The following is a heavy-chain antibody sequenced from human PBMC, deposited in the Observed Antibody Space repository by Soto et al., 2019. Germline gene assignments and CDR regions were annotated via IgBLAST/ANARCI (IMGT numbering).Heavy chain of an antibody. V-gene: IGHV1-69*06. D-gene: IGHD3-22*01. J-gene: IGHJ4*02. CDR3: TRVVTSNAYFDY. Sequence: VRLVQSGAEVKKPGSSVKVSCKASGGTFSSSALNWVRQAPGQGLEWMGGIIPMLGTANYAQKFQGRFTITADKYAKTAYMELSSRRSEDTAVYYWTRVVTSNAYFDYWGQGTLVTAPS. CDR2: IIPMLGTA. CDR1: GGTFSSSA.